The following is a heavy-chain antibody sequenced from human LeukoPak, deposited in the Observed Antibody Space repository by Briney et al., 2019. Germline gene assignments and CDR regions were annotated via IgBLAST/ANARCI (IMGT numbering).Heavy chain of an antibody. CDR1: GVTFSSYA. CDR2: IISILGIA. V-gene: IGHV1-69*04. J-gene: IGHJ3*02. CDR3: ARAPYDGAFDI. D-gene: IGHD2-21*01. Sequence: ASVKVSCKASGVTFSSYAISWVRQAPGQGLEWMGRIISILGIANYAQKFQGRVTITADKSTSTAYMELRSLRSEDMAVYYCARAPYDGAFDIWGQGTMVTVSS.